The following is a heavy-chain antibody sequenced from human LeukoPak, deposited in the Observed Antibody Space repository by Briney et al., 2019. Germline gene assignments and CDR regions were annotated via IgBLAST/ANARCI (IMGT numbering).Heavy chain of an antibody. CDR2: INHSGST. CDR1: GGSFSGYY. J-gene: IGHJ2*01. D-gene: IGHD3-10*01. V-gene: IGHV4-34*01. CDR3: ARRVWFGESSHWSFDL. Sequence: SSETLSLTCAVYGGSFSGYYWSWIRQPPGKALEWIGEINHSGSTSYNPSLKSRVTISINTSKNQFSLKLSSVTAADTAVFYCARRVWFGESSHWSFDLWGRGTLVTVSS.